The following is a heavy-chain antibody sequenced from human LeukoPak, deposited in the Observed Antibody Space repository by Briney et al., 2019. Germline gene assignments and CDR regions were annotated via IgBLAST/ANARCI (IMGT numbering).Heavy chain of an antibody. CDR3: AKDTGSTDGFDL. V-gene: IGHV3-23*01. CDR2: VSGNGDTT. J-gene: IGHJ3*01. D-gene: IGHD2-2*01. Sequence: PGGSLRLSCAAPGFNFIKYAMTWVRQAPGKVLEWVSAVSGNGDTTYYADSVKGRFSGSRDTSKNRRYLQISSLRADGTVVYYCAKDTGSTDGFDLWGQGTMVTVSS. CDR1: GFNFIKYA.